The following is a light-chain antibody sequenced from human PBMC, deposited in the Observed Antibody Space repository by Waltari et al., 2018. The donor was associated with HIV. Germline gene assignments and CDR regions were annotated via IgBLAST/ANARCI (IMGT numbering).Light chain of an antibody. V-gene: IGLV3-1*01. Sequence: SNELTQPPSVSVSPGQTASIPCPGDVLGETSASWYQQKPGQAPVFVIYQDDSRPSGIPERFFGSSSGNTATLTISGTQPVDEADYYCQAWDSSTHVLFGGGTRLTVL. CDR1: VLGETS. J-gene: IGLJ2*01. CDR2: QDD. CDR3: QAWDSSTHVL.